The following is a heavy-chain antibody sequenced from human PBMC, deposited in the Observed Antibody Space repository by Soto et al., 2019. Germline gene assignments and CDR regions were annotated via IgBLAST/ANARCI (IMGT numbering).Heavy chain of an antibody. V-gene: IGHV4-4*02. J-gene: IGHJ4*02. CDR2: IFHDGTA. Sequence: SETLSLTCAVSGVSISSGNWWTWVRQTPQRGLEYIGEIFHDGTANYYPSFERRVAISVDTSKNQFSLKLTSVTAADTAIYSCARLVYDTRLNYMYFDFWGQGAMVTVYS. CDR1: GVSISSGNW. D-gene: IGHD2-8*01. CDR3: ARLVYDTRLNYMYFDF.